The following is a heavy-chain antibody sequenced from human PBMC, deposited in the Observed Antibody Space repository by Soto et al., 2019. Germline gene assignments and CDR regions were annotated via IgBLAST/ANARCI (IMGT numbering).Heavy chain of an antibody. D-gene: IGHD2-2*01. CDR1: GFTFSSYS. J-gene: IGHJ6*02. Sequence: EVQLVESGGGLVQPGGSLRLSCAASGFTFSSYSMNWVRQAPGKGLEWVSYISSSSTIYYADSVKGRFTISRDNAKNSLYLQMNSLREEHTAVYYCARDETTDAARGLPAAIDSYYGMDVWGQGTTVTVSS. CDR2: ISSSSTI. CDR3: ARDETTDAARGLPAAIDSYYGMDV. V-gene: IGHV3-48*02.